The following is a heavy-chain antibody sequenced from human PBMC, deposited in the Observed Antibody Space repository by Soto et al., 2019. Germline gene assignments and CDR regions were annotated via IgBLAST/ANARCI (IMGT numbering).Heavy chain of an antibody. J-gene: IGHJ2*01. CDR3: ARRLGSLPTANLDL. V-gene: IGHV3-11*06. Sequence: QVQLVESGGGLVKPGVSLRLSCEASGFPCGDYYMSWIRQSPERGLEWLSFLSSSSRFPKYADSVRGRFTISRDNAKNALYLQMNSLRAEDTAVYYCARRLGSLPTANLDLWGRGTLVTVS. CDR2: LSSSSRFP. CDR1: GFPCGDYY. D-gene: IGHD1-1*01.